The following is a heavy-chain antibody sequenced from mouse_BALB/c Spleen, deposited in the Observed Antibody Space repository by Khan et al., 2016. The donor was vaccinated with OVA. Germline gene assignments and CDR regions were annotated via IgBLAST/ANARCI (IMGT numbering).Heavy chain of an antibody. J-gene: IGHJ2*01. CDR2: TNPTNGRT. Sequence: QMQLEESGAELVKAGASVKMSCKASGYTFTSYWMHWVKQRLGQGLEWFAETNPTNGRTYYNEKFKSKATLTVDKFSSTAYMLLSGPTFEDSAVYYCARIKKIVATYFDYWGQGTTLTVSS. CDR3: ARIKKIVATYFDY. V-gene: IGHV1S81*02. CDR1: GYTFTSYW. D-gene: IGHD1-1*01.